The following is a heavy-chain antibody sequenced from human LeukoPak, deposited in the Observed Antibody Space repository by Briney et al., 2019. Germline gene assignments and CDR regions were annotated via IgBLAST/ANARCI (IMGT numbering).Heavy chain of an antibody. D-gene: IGHD4-23*01. Sequence: PGRSLRLSCAASGFTFSSYGMHWVRQAPGKGLEWVAVISYDGSNKYYADSVKGRFTISRDNSKNTLYLQMNSLRAEDTAVYYCAESRGGNDYGGNDDAFDIWGQGTMVTVSS. V-gene: IGHV3-30*03. CDR3: AESRGGNDYGGNDDAFDI. CDR1: GFTFSSYG. CDR2: ISYDGSNK. J-gene: IGHJ3*02.